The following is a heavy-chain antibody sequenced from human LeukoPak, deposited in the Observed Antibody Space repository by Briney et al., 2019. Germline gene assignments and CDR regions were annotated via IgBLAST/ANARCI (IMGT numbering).Heavy chain of an antibody. V-gene: IGHV4-4*07. Sequence: SETLSLTCTDSGGSFSIYYWSWLRQPAGKGLEWIGHIYTSGSTNYNPSLKSRVTMSVDTSKNQFSLHLSSVTAADTAVYYCARGPTTVTRAFDYWGQGTLVTVSS. D-gene: IGHD4-17*01. CDR1: GGSFSIYY. CDR2: IYTSGST. J-gene: IGHJ4*02. CDR3: ARGPTTVTRAFDY.